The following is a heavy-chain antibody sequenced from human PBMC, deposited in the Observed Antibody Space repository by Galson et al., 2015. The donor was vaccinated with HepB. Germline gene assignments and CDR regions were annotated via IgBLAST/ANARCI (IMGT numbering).Heavy chain of an antibody. V-gene: IGHV3-30-3*01. J-gene: IGHJ6*02. Sequence: SLRLSCAASGFTFSSYAMHWVRQAPGKGLEWVAVICYDGGNKYYADSVKGRFTISRDNSKNTLYLQMNSLRAEDTAVYYCARDSGDSSSEGMDVWGQGTMVTVSS. CDR3: ARDSGDSSSEGMDV. D-gene: IGHD6-13*01. CDR2: ICYDGGNK. CDR1: GFTFSSYA.